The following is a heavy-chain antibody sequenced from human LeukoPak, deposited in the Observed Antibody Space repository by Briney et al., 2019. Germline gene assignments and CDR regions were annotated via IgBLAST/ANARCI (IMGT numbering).Heavy chain of an antibody. D-gene: IGHD4/OR15-4a*01. V-gene: IGHV4-59*08. J-gene: IGHJ4*02. CDR3: ARHAAFADYQSHLTHFDY. CDR2: ICDSGSS. Sequence: PSRTLSLTCTVSGGSISSYYWSWIRQPPGKGLEWIGYICDSGSSNYNPSLKSRVTVSVDTSKNQFSLRLSSVTAADTALYYCARHAAFADYQSHLTHFDYWGQGTLVTVS. CDR1: GGSISSYY.